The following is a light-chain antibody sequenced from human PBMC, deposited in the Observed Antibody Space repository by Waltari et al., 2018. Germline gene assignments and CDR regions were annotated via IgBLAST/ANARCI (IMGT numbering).Light chain of an antibody. CDR1: QGIRNY. CDR3: QQYHTYPYT. V-gene: IGKV1-16*01. J-gene: IGKJ2*01. Sequence: DIQMTQSPSSLSASVGDRVTITCRASQGIRNYLAWLQQKPGKAPKSLTYAASSLQSGVPSRFSGSASGTDFTLTITNLQPEDSATYYCQQYHTYPYTFGQGTQLEIK. CDR2: AAS.